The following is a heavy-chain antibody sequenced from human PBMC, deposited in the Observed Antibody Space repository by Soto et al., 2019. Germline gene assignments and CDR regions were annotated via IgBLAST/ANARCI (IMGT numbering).Heavy chain of an antibody. CDR3: ARRCIVRTTNVDC. CDR1: GDSISSSSFY. CDR2: IFHTGAT. J-gene: IGHJ4*02. V-gene: IGHV4-39*01. Sequence: SETLSLTCTVSGDSISSSSFYWGWMRQPPGKGLEWIGHIFHTGATYQNPTLKSRLRMSVDTSKNQFSLNLSSVTAPDTAVYYCARRCIVRTTNVDCCGRGTLATVSS. D-gene: IGHD1-26*01.